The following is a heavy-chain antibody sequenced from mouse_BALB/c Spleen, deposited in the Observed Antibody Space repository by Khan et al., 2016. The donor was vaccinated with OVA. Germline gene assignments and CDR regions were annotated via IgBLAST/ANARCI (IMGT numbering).Heavy chain of an antibody. Sequence: EVQLQESGPGLVKPSQSLSLTCTVTGYSITSDYAWNWIRQFPGNTLEWMGYISYSGRTSYNPSLKSRISITRDTSKNQFFLQLNSVTTEDTATYYCARSVTITTVVATDFDYWGQGTTLTVSS. J-gene: IGHJ2*01. CDR1: GYSITSDYA. CDR2: ISYSGRT. D-gene: IGHD1-1*01. CDR3: ARSVTITTVVATDFDY. V-gene: IGHV3-2*02.